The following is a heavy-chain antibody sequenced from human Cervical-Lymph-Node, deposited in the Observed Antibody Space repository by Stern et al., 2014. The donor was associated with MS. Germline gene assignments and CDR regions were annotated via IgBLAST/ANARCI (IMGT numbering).Heavy chain of an antibody. CDR2: ISSVGDR. D-gene: IGHD4-23*01. V-gene: IGHV3-13*01. Sequence: EVQLVESGGGLVQPGGSLRLSCAASGFNFSAFDMHWVRQVTGKRLEWVSAISSVGDRYYPGSVKGRFTISRDSAKSSLYLQMNSLRPGDTAVYYCARDLPRGGGNGMDVGGQGTTGIVAS. J-gene: IGHJ6*02. CDR3: ARDLPRGGGNGMDV. CDR1: GFNFSAFD.